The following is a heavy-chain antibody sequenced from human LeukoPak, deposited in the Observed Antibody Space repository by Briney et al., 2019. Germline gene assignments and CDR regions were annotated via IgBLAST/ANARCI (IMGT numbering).Heavy chain of an antibody. CDR1: GFTFSSYA. CDR3: AKVGSTSFGWLNSPKAFDI. D-gene: IGHD2-2*01. V-gene: IGHV3-23*01. CDR2: ISGSGGST. Sequence: PGGSLRLSCAASGFTFSSYAMSWVRQAPGKGLEWVSAISGSGGSTYYADSVKGRFTISRDNSKNTLYLQMNSLRAEDTAVYYCAKVGSTSFGWLNSPKAFDIWGQGTMVTVSS. J-gene: IGHJ3*02.